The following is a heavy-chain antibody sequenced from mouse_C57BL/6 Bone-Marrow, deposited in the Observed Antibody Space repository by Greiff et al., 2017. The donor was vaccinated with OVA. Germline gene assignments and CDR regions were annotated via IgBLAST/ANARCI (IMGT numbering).Heavy chain of an antibody. D-gene: IGHD3-2*02. J-gene: IGHJ3*01. CDR3: AIPTDSSGYGLFAY. CDR2: IYPGDGDT. CDR1: GYAFSSSW. Sequence: QVQLQQSGPELVKPGASVKISCKASGYAFSSSWMNWVKQRPGKGLEWIGRIYPGDGDTNYNGKFKGKATLTADKSSSTAYMQLSSLTSEDSAVYFCAIPTDSSGYGLFAYWGQGTLVTVSA. V-gene: IGHV1-82*01.